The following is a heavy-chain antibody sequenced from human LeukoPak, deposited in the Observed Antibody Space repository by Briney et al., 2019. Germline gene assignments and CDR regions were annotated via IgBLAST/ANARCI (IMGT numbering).Heavy chain of an antibody. CDR1: GGSISSGGYY. CDR2: IYHSGST. CDR3: ARAFAFDDYGDPNAFDI. J-gene: IGHJ3*02. V-gene: IGHV4-30-2*01. D-gene: IGHD4-17*01. Sequence: SETLSLTCTVSGGSISSGGYYWSWIRQLPGKGLEWIGYIYHSGSTSYCPSLKSRVTISVDRAKNQFSLTLSSVTAADTAVYYCARAFAFDDYGDPNAFDIWGQGTMVTVSS.